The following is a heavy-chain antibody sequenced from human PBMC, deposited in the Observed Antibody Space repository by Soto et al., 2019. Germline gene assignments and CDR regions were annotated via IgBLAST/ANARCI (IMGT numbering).Heavy chain of an antibody. Sequence: QVHLLQSGAEVKKPGASVKVSCKVSGNSLMELSMHWVRQGPGKGLEWMGGLDPEDGVTRYAPKFQGRITMTEDTSTVTAYMELRSLTSEDTAVYFCATAWPFCGGDCSTALDFWGQGTMVTVSS. D-gene: IGHD2-21*01. CDR1: GNSLMELS. CDR2: LDPEDGVT. J-gene: IGHJ3*01. CDR3: ATAWPFCGGDCSTALDF. V-gene: IGHV1-24*01.